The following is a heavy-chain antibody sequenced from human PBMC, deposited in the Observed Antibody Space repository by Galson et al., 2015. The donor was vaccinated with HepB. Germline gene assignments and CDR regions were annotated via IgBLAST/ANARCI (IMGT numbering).Heavy chain of an antibody. Sequence: PALVKPTQTLTLTCTFSVFSLSTSGMRVSWIRQPPGKALEWLARIDWDDDKFYSTSLKTRLTISKDTSKNQVVLTMTNMDPVDTATYYCALDSHLQYYYDSSGYRVWGQGTLVTVSS. J-gene: IGHJ4*02. V-gene: IGHV2-70*04. CDR2: IDWDDDK. D-gene: IGHD3-22*01. CDR1: VFSLSTSGMR. CDR3: ALDSHLQYYYDSSGYRV.